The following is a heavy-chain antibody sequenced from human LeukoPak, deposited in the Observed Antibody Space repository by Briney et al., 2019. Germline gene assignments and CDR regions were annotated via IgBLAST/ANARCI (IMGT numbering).Heavy chain of an antibody. CDR1: GDSNSNGVYY. Sequence: SQTLSLTCTVSGDSNSNGVYYWSWIRQHPGKGLEWIGYIYYSGSTYYSPTLKSRLTMSVDTSKNQFSLKLSSVTAADTAVYYCARDLGGGSFDFWGQGTLVTVSS. V-gene: IGHV4-31*03. CDR3: ARDLGGGSFDF. J-gene: IGHJ4*02. CDR2: IYYSGST. D-gene: IGHD2-15*01.